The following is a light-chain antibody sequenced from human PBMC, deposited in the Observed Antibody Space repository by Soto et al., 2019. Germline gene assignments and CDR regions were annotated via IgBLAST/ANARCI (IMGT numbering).Light chain of an antibody. Sequence: PVERATLSCRASQSVSSYLAWYQQKPGQAPRLLIYDASNRATGIPARFSGSGSGTDFTLTISSLEPEDFAVYYCQQRSNWLTFGGGTKVDIK. CDR3: QQRSNWLT. CDR2: DAS. CDR1: QSVSSY. J-gene: IGKJ4*01. V-gene: IGKV3-11*01.